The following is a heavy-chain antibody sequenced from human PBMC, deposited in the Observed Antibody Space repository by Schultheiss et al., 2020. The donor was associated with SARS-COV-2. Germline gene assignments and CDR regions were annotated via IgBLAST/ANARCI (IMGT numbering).Heavy chain of an antibody. J-gene: IGHJ4*02. D-gene: IGHD6-13*01. CDR3: ARERSSGVYYFDY. Sequence: SVKVSCKASGGTFSSYAISWVRKAPGQGLEWMGGIIPIFGTANYAQKFQGRVTITADESTSTAYMELSSLRSEDTAVYYCARERSSGVYYFDYWGQGTLVTVSS. CDR1: GGTFSSYA. V-gene: IGHV1-69*13. CDR2: IIPIFGTA.